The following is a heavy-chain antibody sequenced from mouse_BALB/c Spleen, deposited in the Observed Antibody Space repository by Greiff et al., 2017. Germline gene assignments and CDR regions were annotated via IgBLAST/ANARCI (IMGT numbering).Heavy chain of an antibody. CDR1: GFTFSDYY. CDR2: ISDGGSYT. D-gene: IGHD2-2*01. CDR3: ARGWLRRPYYYAMDY. V-gene: IGHV5-4*02. J-gene: IGHJ4*01. Sequence: EVQLVESGGGLVKPGGSLKLSCAASGFTFSDYYMYWVRQTPEKRLEWVATISDGGSYTYYPDSVKGRFTISRDNAKNNLYLQMSSLKSEDTAMYYCARGWLRRPYYYAMDYWGQGTSVTVSS.